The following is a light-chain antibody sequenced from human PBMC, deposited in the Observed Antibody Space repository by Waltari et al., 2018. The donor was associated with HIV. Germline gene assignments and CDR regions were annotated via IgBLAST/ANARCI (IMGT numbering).Light chain of an antibody. CDR2: GAS. J-gene: IGKJ5*01. CDR1: RDISND. Sequence: DIQMSQAPSSLSASVGDRVTITCRASRDISNDLAWYQQKSGEVPKLLIYGASTLRSGVSSRFRGSASGTEFTLTINGLQPEDGASYYCQNYDSAPVAFGQGTRLEI. CDR3: QNYDSAPVA. V-gene: IGKV1-27*01.